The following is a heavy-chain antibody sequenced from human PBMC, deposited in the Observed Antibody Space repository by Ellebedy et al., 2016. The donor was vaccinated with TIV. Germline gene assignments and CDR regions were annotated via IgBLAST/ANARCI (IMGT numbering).Heavy chain of an antibody. J-gene: IGHJ3*02. Sequence: SQTLSLTCAISGDSVSSNTAAWNWIRQSPSRGLEWLGRTYLRSTWRYGYALSLRGRITVSPDTSKNQFSLHLSSVTPEDTAMYYCARDPGYGNAFDIWGHGTLVTVSS. CDR3: ARDPGYGNAFDI. CDR2: TYLRSTWRY. CDR1: GDSVSSNTAA. D-gene: IGHD5-12*01. V-gene: IGHV6-1*01.